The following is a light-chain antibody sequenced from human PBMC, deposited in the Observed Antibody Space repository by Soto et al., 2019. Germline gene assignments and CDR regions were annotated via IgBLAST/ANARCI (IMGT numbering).Light chain of an antibody. V-gene: IGLV2-14*01. J-gene: IGLJ1*01. CDR2: EVS. CDR1: SGDVGGYNY. Sequence: QSVLTQPASVSGSPGQSITISCTGTSGDVGGYNYVSWYQQHPGKAPKLMNYEVSNRPSGGSNRCSGSKSGKKASVTICGLQAEDEGDYYCSSYTSSITLDVFRTGTKVTVL. CDR3: SSYTSSITLDV.